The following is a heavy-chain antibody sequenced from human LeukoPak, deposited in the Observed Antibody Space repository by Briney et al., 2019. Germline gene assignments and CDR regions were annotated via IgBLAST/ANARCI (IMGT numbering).Heavy chain of an antibody. D-gene: IGHD3-22*01. CDR1: GGSISSSSYY. V-gene: IGHV4-39*01. J-gene: IGHJ4*02. Sequence: PSETLSLTCTVSGGSISSSSYYWGWIRQPPGKGLEWIGSIYYSGSTYYNPSLKSRVTISVDTSKNQFSLKLSSVTAADTAVYYCARQDGRDSSGYFDYWGQGTLVTVSS. CDR3: ARQDGRDSSGYFDY. CDR2: IYYSGST.